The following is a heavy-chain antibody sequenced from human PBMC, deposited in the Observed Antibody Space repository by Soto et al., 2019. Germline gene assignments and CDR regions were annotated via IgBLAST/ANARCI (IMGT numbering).Heavy chain of an antibody. Sequence: SETLSLTCTVSGGSISSYYWSWIRHPPGKGLEWIGYIYYSGSTNYNPSLKSRVTISVDTSKNQFSLKLSSVTAADTAVYYCARALGSWPYYYGMDVWGQGTTVTVSS. J-gene: IGHJ6*02. CDR2: IYYSGST. CDR1: GGSISSYY. CDR3: ARALGSWPYYYGMDV. V-gene: IGHV4-59*01. D-gene: IGHD6-13*01.